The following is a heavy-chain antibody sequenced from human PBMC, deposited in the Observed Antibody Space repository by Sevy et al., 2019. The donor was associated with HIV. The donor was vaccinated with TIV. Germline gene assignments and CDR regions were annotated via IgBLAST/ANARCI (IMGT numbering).Heavy chain of an antibody. Sequence: GGSLRLSCAVSGFTFSSYSMNWVRQAPGKGLEWVSSISSSSNYIYYADSVKGRFTISRDNSKDSLFLQMNRLRAEDTAIYYCARGYCSGTGCSSGRDWVAFDIWGQGTMVTVSS. D-gene: IGHD2-15*01. CDR1: GFTFSSYS. CDR3: ARGYCSGTGCSSGRDWVAFDI. J-gene: IGHJ3*02. V-gene: IGHV3-21*01. CDR2: ISSSSNYI.